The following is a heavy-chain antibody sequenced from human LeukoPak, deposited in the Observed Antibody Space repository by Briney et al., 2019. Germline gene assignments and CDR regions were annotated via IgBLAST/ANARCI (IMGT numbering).Heavy chain of an antibody. J-gene: IGHJ4*02. CDR1: GYTFTSYY. V-gene: IGHV1-46*01. Sequence: ASVKVSCKASGYTFTSYYMHWVRQAPGQGLEWMGIINPSGGSTSYARKFQGRVTMTRDMSTSTVYMELSSLRSEDTAVYYCARGRWELLRSPVLVYWGQGTLVTVSS. CDR2: INPSGGST. D-gene: IGHD1-26*01. CDR3: ARGRWELLRSPVLVY.